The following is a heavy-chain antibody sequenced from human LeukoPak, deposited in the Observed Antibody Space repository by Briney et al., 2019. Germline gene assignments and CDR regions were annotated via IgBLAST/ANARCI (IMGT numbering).Heavy chain of an antibody. D-gene: IGHD1-26*01. J-gene: IGHJ4*02. Sequence: PGGSLRLSCAASGFTFSSYAMSWVRQAPGKGLEWVSAISGSGGSTYYADSVKGRFTISRDNSKNTLYLQMNSLRAEDTAVYYCAKPPTGSYYPYYFDYWGQGTLVTVSS. CDR3: AKPPTGSYYPYYFDY. V-gene: IGHV3-23*01. CDR2: ISGSGGST. CDR1: GFTFSSYA.